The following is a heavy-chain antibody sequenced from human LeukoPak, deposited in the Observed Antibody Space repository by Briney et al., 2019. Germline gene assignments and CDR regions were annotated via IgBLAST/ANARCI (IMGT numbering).Heavy chain of an antibody. CDR1: GDSVSSYSAA. CDR3: ARGSSWSDDYYYYGMDV. Sequence: SQTLSLTCAISGDSVSSYSAAWNWIRQSPSRGLEWLGRTYYRSKWYNDYAVSVKSRITINPDTSKNQFSLQLNSVTPEDTAVYYCARGSSWSDDYYYYGMDVWGQGTTVTVSS. J-gene: IGHJ6*02. V-gene: IGHV6-1*01. CDR2: TYYRSKWYN. D-gene: IGHD6-13*01.